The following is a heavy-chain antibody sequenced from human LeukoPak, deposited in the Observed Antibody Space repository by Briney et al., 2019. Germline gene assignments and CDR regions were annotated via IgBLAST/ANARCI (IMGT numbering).Heavy chain of an antibody. J-gene: IGHJ4*02. CDR3: ARGHPYDFWSGYSL. D-gene: IGHD3-3*01. CDR2: INHSGST. V-gene: IGHV4-34*01. Sequence: SETLSLTCAVYGGSFSGYYWSWIRQPPGKGLEWIGEINHSGSTNYNPSLKSRVTISVDTSKNQFSLKLSSVTAADTAVYYCARGHPYDFWSGYSLWGQGTLVTASS. CDR1: GGSFSGYY.